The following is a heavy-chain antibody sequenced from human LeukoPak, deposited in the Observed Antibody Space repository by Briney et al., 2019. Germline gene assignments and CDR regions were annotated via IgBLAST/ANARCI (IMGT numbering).Heavy chain of an antibody. CDR3: ARLPSSGLVTDY. D-gene: IGHD3/OR15-3a*01. V-gene: IGHV4-59*08. J-gene: IGHJ4*02. Sequence: SETLSLTCTVSGGSISSYYWSWIRQPPGKGLEWIGYIYYSGGTNYNPSLKSRVTISVDTSKNQFSLKLSSVTAADTAVYYCARLPSSGLVTDYWGQGTLVTVSS. CDR1: GGSISSYY. CDR2: IYYSGGT.